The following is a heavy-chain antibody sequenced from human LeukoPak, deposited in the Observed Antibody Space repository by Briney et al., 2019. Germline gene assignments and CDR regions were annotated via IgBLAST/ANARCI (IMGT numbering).Heavy chain of an antibody. CDR2: INHSGST. V-gene: IGHV4-34*01. D-gene: IGHD6-13*01. CDR3: ARGGGAAAGTSGRYYFDY. CDR1: GGSFSGYY. J-gene: IGHJ4*02. Sequence: KPSETLSLTCAVYGGSFSGYYWSWIRQPPGKGLEWIGEINHSGSTNYNPSLKSRVTISVDTSKNQFSLKLSSVTAADTAVYYCARGGGAAAGTSGRYYFDYWGQGTLVTVSS.